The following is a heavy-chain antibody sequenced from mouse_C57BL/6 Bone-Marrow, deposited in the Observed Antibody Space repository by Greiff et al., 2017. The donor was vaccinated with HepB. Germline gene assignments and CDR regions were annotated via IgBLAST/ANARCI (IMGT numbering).Heavy chain of an antibody. CDR1: GYAFTNYL. Sequence: QVHVKQSGAELVRPGTSVKVSCKASGYAFTNYLIEWVKQRPGQGLEWIGVINPGSGGTNYNEKFKGKATLTADKSSSTAYMQLSSLTSEDSAVYFGARPSSGYSCWFAYWGQGTLVTVSA. CDR2: INPGSGGT. CDR3: ARPSSGYSCWFAY. V-gene: IGHV1-54*01. J-gene: IGHJ3*01. D-gene: IGHD3-2*02.